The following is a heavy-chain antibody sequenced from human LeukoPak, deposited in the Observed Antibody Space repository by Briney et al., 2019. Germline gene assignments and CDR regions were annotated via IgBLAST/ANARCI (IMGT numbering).Heavy chain of an antibody. D-gene: IGHD6-13*01. Sequence: GSVKVSCKASGYTFTSYGISWVRQAPGQGLEWMGWISAYNGNTNYAQKLQGRVTMTTDTSTSTAYMELRSLRSDDTAVYYCARFSLDSSSWYIAITPVRVVDYWGQGTLVTVSS. CDR3: ARFSLDSSSWYIAITPVRVVDY. V-gene: IGHV1-18*01. CDR1: GYTFTSYG. J-gene: IGHJ4*02. CDR2: ISAYNGNT.